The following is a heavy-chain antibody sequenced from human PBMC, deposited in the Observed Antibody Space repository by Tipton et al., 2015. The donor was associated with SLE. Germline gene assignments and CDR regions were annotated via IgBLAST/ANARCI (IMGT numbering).Heavy chain of an antibody. J-gene: IGHJ5*02. V-gene: IGHV4-59*08. CDR1: GGSISTYY. CDR3: ARDFRANGNWFDP. CDR2: IYHTGST. Sequence: TLSLTCTVSGGSISTYYWSWIRRPPKQGLEWIGWIYHTGSTDYNPSLKSRVTISVDTSKNQFSLRLSSVTAADTAVYYCARDFRANGNWFDPWGQGTLVTVSS. D-gene: IGHD3-3*01.